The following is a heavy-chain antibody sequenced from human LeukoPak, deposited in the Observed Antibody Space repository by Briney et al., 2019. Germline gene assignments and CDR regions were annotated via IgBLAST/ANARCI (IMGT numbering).Heavy chain of an antibody. CDR3: ARSYCRGGSCYSGDAFDI. V-gene: IGHV3-11*04. CDR2: ISSSGSTI. J-gene: IGHJ3*02. CDR1: GFTFSDYY. D-gene: IGHD2-15*01. Sequence: GGSLRLSCAASGFTFSDYYMSWIRQAPGKGLEWVSYISSSGSTIYYADSVKGRFTISRDNAKNSLYLQMNSLRAEDTAVYYCARSYCRGGSCYSGDAFDIWGQGTMFTVSS.